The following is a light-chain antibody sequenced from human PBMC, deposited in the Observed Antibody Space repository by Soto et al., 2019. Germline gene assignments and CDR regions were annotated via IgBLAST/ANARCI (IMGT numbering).Light chain of an antibody. CDR1: SSDVGGYNY. CDR3: SSYTSSSTVV. Sequence: QSALTQPASVSGSPGQSITISCTGTSSDVGGYNYVSWYQQHPGKAPKLMIYDVSNRPSGVSNRFSGSKSGNTASLTISGLQDEDEADYYCSSYTSSSTVVFAGGTKVTVL. V-gene: IGLV2-14*01. J-gene: IGLJ2*01. CDR2: DVS.